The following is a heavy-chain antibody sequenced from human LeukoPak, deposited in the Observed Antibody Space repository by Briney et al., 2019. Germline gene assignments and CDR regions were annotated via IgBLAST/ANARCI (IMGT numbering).Heavy chain of an antibody. D-gene: IGHD6-19*01. J-gene: IGHJ4*02. Sequence: GGSLRLSCAASGFTFSSYGMSWVRQAPGKGLEWVSAISSGGGSTYYADSVKGRFTISRDNSKNTLYLQMDSLRAEDTAVYYCAKGLRYSSGWPKFDYWGQGTLVTVSS. V-gene: IGHV3-23*01. CDR2: ISSGGGST. CDR3: AKGLRYSSGWPKFDY. CDR1: GFTFSSYG.